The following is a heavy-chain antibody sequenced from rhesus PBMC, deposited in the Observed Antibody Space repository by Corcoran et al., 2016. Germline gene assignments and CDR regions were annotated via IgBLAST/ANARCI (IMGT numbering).Heavy chain of an antibody. D-gene: IGHD6S26*01. CDR3: AEGLIAAADPGGYFDY. J-gene: IGHJ4*01. V-gene: IGHV3-54*02. CDR2: ISYDGSKK. CDR1: GFTFSSYG. Sequence: EVQLVESGGGLVQPGGSLRLSCAASGFTFSSYGMHWVRQAPGKGLEWVVVISYDGSKKNNADSVKERFNISRDNSKKMLYLQMNNLKLEETAVYYCAEGLIAAADPGGYFDYWGQGVLVTVSS.